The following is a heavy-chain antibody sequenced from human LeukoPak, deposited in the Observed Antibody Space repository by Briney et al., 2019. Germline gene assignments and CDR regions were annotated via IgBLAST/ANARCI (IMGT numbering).Heavy chain of an antibody. Sequence: SVKVSCKASGGTFSSYAISWVRQAPGQGLEWMGGIIPIFGTANYAQKFQGRATITTDESTSTAYMELSSLRSEDTAVYYCARDKRSGYDSIYYYYYMDVWGKGTTVTVSS. CDR1: GGTFSSYA. CDR3: ARDKRSGYDSIYYYYYMDV. V-gene: IGHV1-69*05. J-gene: IGHJ6*03. CDR2: IIPIFGTA. D-gene: IGHD3-22*01.